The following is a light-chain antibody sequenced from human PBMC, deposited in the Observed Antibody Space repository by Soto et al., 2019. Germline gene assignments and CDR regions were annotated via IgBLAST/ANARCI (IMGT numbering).Light chain of an antibody. J-gene: IGLJ1*01. CDR3: SSYTFSTLV. Sequence: SALTQPRSVSGSPGQSVTISCTGISSDVAGYNYVSWYQQQPGKTPKLIVYDVVKRPSGVPDRFSGSKSGNTASLTISGLQAEDEADYYCSSYTFSTLVFATGTKLTVL. CDR2: DVV. CDR1: SSDVAGYNY. V-gene: IGLV2-11*01.